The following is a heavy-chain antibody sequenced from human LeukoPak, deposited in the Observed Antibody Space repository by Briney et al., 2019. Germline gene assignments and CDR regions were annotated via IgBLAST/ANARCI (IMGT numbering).Heavy chain of an antibody. D-gene: IGHD2-2*01. Sequence: VSVKVSCKASGYTFTSYGISWVRQAPGQGLEWMGWISAYNGNTNYTQKLQGRVTMTTDTSTSTAYMELRSLRSDDTAVYYCARGRSGGPYCSSTSCYYWFDPWGQGTLVTVSS. J-gene: IGHJ5*02. CDR1: GYTFTSYG. CDR2: ISAYNGNT. CDR3: ARGRSGGPYCSSTSCYYWFDP. V-gene: IGHV1-18*01.